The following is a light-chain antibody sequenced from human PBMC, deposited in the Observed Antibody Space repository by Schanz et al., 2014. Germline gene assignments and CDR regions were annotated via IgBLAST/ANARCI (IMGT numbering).Light chain of an antibody. J-gene: IGKJ1*01. CDR2: GAS. CDR3: QQYDASRT. V-gene: IGKV3-20*01. CDR1: QSISGYD. Sequence: EIVLTQSPGTLSLSPGERATLSCKASQSISGYDLAWYQQKPGQAPNVLIYGASTRATGIPPRFSGSGSGTDFILTISRLEPEDFAVYYCQQYDASRTFGQGTKVEIK.